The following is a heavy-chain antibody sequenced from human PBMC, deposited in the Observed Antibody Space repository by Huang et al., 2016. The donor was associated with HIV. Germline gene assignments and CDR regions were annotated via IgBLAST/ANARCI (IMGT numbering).Heavy chain of an antibody. D-gene: IGHD3-22*01. Sequence: LLESGGGLVQPGGSLRLSCGTSGFTFNRYAMSWVRQAPGRGLEWVSTIRSGLGAAVYADSVKGRFTISRDDSKTTLYLQMNSLGAADTAVYYCAKASPPDYYDNTDYYPLYFDYWGQGILVTVSS. J-gene: IGHJ4*02. CDR1: GFTFNRYA. V-gene: IGHV3-23*01. CDR3: AKASPPDYYDNTDYYPLYFDY. CDR2: IRSGLGAA.